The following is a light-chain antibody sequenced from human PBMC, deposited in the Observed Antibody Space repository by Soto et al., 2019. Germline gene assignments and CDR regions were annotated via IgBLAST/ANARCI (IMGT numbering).Light chain of an antibody. CDR1: QSVSSSY. CDR3: QQYVSPPPFT. CDR2: GAS. Sequence: EIVLTQSPGTLSLSPGERATLSCRASQSVSSSYLAWYQQKPGQAPRLLIYGASSRATGIPDRFSGSGSGTDFTLTISRLEPEDFAVYYCQQYVSPPPFTFGGGTKVEIK. J-gene: IGKJ4*01. V-gene: IGKV3-20*01.